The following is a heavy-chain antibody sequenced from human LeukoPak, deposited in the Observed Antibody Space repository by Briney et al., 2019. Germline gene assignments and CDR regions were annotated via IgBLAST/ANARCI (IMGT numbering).Heavy chain of an antibody. Sequence: SETLSLTCTVSGGSMISTSYYWCWIRQPPGKGLEWIGSMFYTGSTYYNPSLKSRVTISVDTSKNQFSLELSSVTAADTAVYYCASFISGSGTWVDVWGKGTTVTISS. D-gene: IGHD3-10*01. J-gene: IGHJ6*04. CDR3: ASFISGSGTWVDV. CDR2: MFYTGST. V-gene: IGHV4-39*07. CDR1: GGSMISTSYY.